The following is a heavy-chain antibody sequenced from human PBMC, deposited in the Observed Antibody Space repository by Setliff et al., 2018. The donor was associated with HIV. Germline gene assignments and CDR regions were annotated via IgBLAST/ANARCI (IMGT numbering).Heavy chain of an antibody. Sequence: SGPTLVNPTQTLTLTCTFSGFSLSTSGVGVGWIRQPPGKALEWLALIYWNDDRRYSPSLESRLSITKDTSKNQVVLTVTNMDPVDTATYYCAHRRVDFGDYEGNFDYWGQGTLVTV. D-gene: IGHD4-17*01. CDR1: GFSLSTSGVG. V-gene: IGHV2-5*01. J-gene: IGHJ4*02. CDR2: IYWNDDR. CDR3: AHRRVDFGDYEGNFDY.